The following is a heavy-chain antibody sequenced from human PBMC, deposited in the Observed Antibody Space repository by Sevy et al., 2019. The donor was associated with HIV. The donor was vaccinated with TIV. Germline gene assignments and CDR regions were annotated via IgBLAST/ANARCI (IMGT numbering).Heavy chain of an antibody. CDR3: AKDRGYCSSTGCYVGLDY. J-gene: IGHJ4*02. V-gene: IGHV3-30*02. D-gene: IGHD2-2*01. CDR1: GFTFSSYG. CDR2: IRYDGSNK. Sequence: GGSLRLSCAASGFTFSSYGMHWVRQAPGKGLEWVAFIRYDGSNKYYADSVKGRFTISRDNYKNTLYLQMNSVRAADTDVYYYAKDRGYCSSTGCYVGLDYWGQGTLVTVSS.